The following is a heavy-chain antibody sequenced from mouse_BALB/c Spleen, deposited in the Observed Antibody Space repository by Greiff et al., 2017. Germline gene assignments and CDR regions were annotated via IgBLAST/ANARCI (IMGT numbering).Heavy chain of an antibody. J-gene: IGHJ4*01. D-gene: IGHD2-12*01. CDR3: AILRHYAMDY. CDR1: GFNIKDYY. V-gene: IGHV14-1*02. CDR2: IDPENGNT. Sequence: VQLKQSGAELVRPGALVKLSCKASGFNIKDYYMHWVKQRPEQGLEWIGWIDPENGNTIYDPKFQGKASITADTSSNTAYLQLSSLTSEDTAVYYCAILRHYAMDYWGQGTSVTVSS.